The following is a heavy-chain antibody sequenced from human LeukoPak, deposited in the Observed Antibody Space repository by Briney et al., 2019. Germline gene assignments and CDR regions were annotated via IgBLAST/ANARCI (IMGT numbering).Heavy chain of an antibody. D-gene: IGHD2-8*02. V-gene: IGHV3-48*01. CDR2: ISGSSNSI. CDR1: GFTFSSYS. Sequence: GGSLRLSCAASGFTFSSYSMNWVRQAPGKGLEWVSYISGSSNSIYYADSVKGRFTISRDNAKNSLCLQMNSLRAEDTAVYYCAREILGYYYMDVWGKGTTVTISS. J-gene: IGHJ6*03. CDR3: AREILGYYYMDV.